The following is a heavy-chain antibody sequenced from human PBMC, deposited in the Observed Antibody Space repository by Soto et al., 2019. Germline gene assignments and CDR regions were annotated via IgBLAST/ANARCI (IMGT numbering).Heavy chain of an antibody. J-gene: IGHJ4*02. Sequence: QVHLVESGGAVVKPGRPLSPPCEAPGLMFRNFPVPWFRKAPGKGLEWGAVVSYDGSDKFYADSVKGRFTLSRDKSKNTVYLQMLSLRSEDTAVYFCASGRVTFRGVIGLFDYWGQGTLVTVSS. CDR3: ASGRVTFRGVIGLFDY. D-gene: IGHD3-16*02. CDR2: VSYDGSDK. CDR1: GLMFRNFP. V-gene: IGHV3-30-3*01.